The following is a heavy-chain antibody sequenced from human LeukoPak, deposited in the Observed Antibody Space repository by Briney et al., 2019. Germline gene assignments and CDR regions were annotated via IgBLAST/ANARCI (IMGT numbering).Heavy chain of an antibody. J-gene: IGHJ5*02. CDR1: GFTFSDYA. V-gene: IGHV3-74*01. D-gene: IGHD3-22*01. CDR3: ASVYYYDSSDNWFDP. Sequence: GGSLRLSCVASGFTFSDYAMSWVRQAPGKGLVWVSRINSDGSSTSYADSVKGRFTISRDNAKNTLYLQMNSLRAEDTAVYYCASVYYYDSSDNWFDPWGQGTLVTVSS. CDR2: INSDGSST.